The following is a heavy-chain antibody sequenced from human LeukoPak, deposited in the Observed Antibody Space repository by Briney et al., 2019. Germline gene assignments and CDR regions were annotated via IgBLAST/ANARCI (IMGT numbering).Heavy chain of an antibody. J-gene: IGHJ4*02. V-gene: IGHV4-61*02. CDR2: IHTSGST. CDR3: SRGNNYVDFDY. D-gene: IGHD4-11*01. CDR1: GGSVSSGSYF. Sequence: SETLSLTCTVSGGSVSSGSYFWSWIRQPAGKGLQWIGRIHTSGSTEYNPSLKSRVTISVDTSKNQLSLKLGSVTAADTAVYYCSRGNNYVDFDYWGQGTLVTVSS.